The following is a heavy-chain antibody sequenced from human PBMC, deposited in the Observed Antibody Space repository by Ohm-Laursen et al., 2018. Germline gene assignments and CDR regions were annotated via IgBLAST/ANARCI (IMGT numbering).Heavy chain of an antibody. J-gene: IGHJ4*02. CDR1: GGSISSYY. Sequence: GTLSLTWTVSGGSISSYYWSWIRQPAGKGLEWIGRIYTSGSTNYNPSLKSRVTMSVDTSKNQFSLKLSSVTAADTAVYYCAREEYYYDSSGYYYDYWGQGTLVTVSS. V-gene: IGHV4-4*07. D-gene: IGHD3-22*01. CDR3: AREEYYYDSSGYYYDY. CDR2: IYTSGST.